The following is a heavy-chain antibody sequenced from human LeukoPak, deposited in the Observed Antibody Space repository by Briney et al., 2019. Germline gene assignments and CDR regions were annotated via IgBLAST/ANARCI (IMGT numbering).Heavy chain of an antibody. Sequence: HSGGSLRLSCAASGFTFSSYAMSWVRQAPGKGLEWVGRIRKRPNSYTTEYAASVQGRFAISRDDSKNSLYLQMNSLKTEDTAVYYCARVSTTVAGSDYLDYWGQGTQVTISS. J-gene: IGHJ4*02. CDR3: ARVSTTVAGSDYLDY. CDR2: IRKRPNSYTT. V-gene: IGHV3-72*01. CDR1: GFTFSSYA. D-gene: IGHD6-19*01.